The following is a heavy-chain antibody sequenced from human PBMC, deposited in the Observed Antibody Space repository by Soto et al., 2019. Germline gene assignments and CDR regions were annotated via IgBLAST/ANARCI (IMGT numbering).Heavy chain of an antibody. J-gene: IGHJ3*02. CDR3: ATSGATPFDAFDI. V-gene: IGHV3-23*01. Sequence: EVQLLESGGGLVQPGGSLRLSCAVSGFTFSSYAMSWVRQAPGKGLEWVSAISGSGGSTYYADSVKGRFTISRDNSKNTLYLQMNSLRAEDTAVYYCATSGATPFDAFDIWGQGTMVTVSS. CDR2: ISGSGGST. CDR1: GFTFSSYA. D-gene: IGHD1-26*01.